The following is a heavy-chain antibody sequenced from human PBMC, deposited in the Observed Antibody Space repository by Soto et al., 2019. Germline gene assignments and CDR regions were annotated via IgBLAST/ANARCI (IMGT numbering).Heavy chain of an antibody. V-gene: IGHV1-18*01. J-gene: IGHJ6*01. CDR2: INPDNGNT. Sequence: QVQLVQSGAEVKKPGASVKVSCKASGYTFTRSGISWVRQAPGQGLEWLGWINPDNGNTNYAQHLQGRVSLTTDTSTSTAYMDLRSLRSDDTAVYYCARDQGITTFRVYSMYYYGMDVW. D-gene: IGHD3-3*01. CDR3: ARDQGITTFRVYSMYYYGMDV. CDR1: GYTFTRSG.